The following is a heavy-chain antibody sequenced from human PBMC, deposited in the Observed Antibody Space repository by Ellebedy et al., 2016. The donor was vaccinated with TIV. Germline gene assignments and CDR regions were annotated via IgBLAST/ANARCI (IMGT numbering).Heavy chain of an antibody. CDR1: GYTFSGYY. Sequence: ASVKVSCKASGYTFSGYYVHWVRQAPGQGLEWMGGINPNNSDTNYAQKFQGRVTMTRDTSISTAYMDLSRLRSDDTAVYYCARDPPGTGDSYFDLWGRGTLVTVSS. V-gene: IGHV1-2*02. D-gene: IGHD1-1*01. J-gene: IGHJ2*01. CDR3: ARDPPGTGDSYFDL. CDR2: INPNNSDT.